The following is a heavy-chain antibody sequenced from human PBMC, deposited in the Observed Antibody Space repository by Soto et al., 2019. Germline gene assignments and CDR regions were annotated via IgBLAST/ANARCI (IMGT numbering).Heavy chain of an antibody. J-gene: IGHJ5*02. CDR3: ARGPHNGSPFIGFAP. CDR1: GGSISSGGYY. V-gene: IGHV4-31*03. D-gene: IGHD2-8*01. Sequence: QVQLQESGPGLVKPSQTLSLTCTVSGGSISSGGYYWSWIRQHPGKGLEWIGYIYYSGRTYYNPSPKRRVTISGARAKNLSSVRLSFVPPADAAGFFGARGPHNGSPFIGFAPRGRGPLVTFSS. CDR2: IYYSGRT.